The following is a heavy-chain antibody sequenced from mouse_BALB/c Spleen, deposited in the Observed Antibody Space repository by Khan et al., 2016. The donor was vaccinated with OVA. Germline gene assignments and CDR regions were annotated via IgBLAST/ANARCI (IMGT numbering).Heavy chain of an antibody. V-gene: IGHV14-3*02. CDR2: IDPPNDDS. D-gene: IGHD2-1*01. Sequence: EVQLQESGAELVKPGASVKLSCSASGFNIKDTYIHWLKQRPEQGLEWIGRIDPPNDDSKYGPKFQAKATLTADTSSNTAYLQLRSLTSEDTADYYAATLYANPVANWGQGTLVSVSA. CDR3: ATLYANPVAN. J-gene: IGHJ3*01. CDR1: GFNIKDTY.